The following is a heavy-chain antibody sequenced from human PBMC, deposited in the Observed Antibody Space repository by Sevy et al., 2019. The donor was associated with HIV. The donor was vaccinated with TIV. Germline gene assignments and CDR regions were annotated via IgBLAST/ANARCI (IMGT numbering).Heavy chain of an antibody. CDR1: GFTFSGFG. CDR2: IWYDASDK. V-gene: IGHV3-33*01. D-gene: IGHD1-1*01. CDR3: ARDWNHGVFDY. Sequence: GESLKISCAASGFTFSGFGMHWVRQAPGKGLEWVALIWYDASDKYYAESVKGRFTISRDNSNNALYLQMDSLRADDTAVYYCARDWNHGVFDYWGQGTLVTVSS. J-gene: IGHJ4*02.